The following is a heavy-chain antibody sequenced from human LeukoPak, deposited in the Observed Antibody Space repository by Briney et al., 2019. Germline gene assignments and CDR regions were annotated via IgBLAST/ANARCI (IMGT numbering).Heavy chain of an antibody. CDR2: INFSGST. D-gene: IGHD2-15*01. J-gene: IGHJ4*02. Sequence: SETLSLTCTVSGGSIRSSTYYWGWIRQPPGKGLEWVGNINFSGSTYYNPSLKSRVIISVDASKKQFSLKLSSVSAADTAVYYCAGVLVVGLTAYFDSWGQGALATVSS. CDR3: AGVLVVGLTAYFDS. CDR1: GGSIRSSTYY. V-gene: IGHV4-39*01.